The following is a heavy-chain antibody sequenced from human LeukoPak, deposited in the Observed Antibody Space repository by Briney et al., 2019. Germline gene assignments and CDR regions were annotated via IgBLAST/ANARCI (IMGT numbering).Heavy chain of an antibody. V-gene: IGHV3-64D*06. D-gene: IGHD2-21*02. J-gene: IGHJ4*02. Sequence: PGGSQRLSCSASGFTFSVYAIHWGRQAPGKGLEYVSTIISNGGSTYYADSVKGRFTISRDNSKNTVSLQMSSLRAEDTALYYCVKDGLAFCGGDCYSYFDYWGQGTLVTVSS. CDR2: IISNGGST. CDR3: VKDGLAFCGGDCYSYFDY. CDR1: GFTFSVYA.